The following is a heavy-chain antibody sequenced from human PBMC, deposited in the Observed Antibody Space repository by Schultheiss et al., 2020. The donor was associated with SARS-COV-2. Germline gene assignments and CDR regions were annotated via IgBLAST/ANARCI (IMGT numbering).Heavy chain of an antibody. CDR3: ARVDLETALVGGLDV. J-gene: IGHJ6*02. CDR1: GGSVTSGRYY. D-gene: IGHD5-18*01. Sequence: SETLSLTCTVSGGSVTSGRYYWSWLRQSPERGLEWIGYIYHSGGTRYHPSLKSRVTISLDTSKNQFSLKLSSVSAADTAVYYCARVDLETALVGGLDVWGQGSTVTVSS. V-gene: IGHV4-61*01. CDR2: IYHSGGT.